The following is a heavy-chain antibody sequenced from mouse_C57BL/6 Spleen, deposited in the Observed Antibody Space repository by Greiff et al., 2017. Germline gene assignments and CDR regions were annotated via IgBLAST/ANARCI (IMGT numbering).Heavy chain of an antibody. J-gene: IGHJ2*01. Sequence: EVKLMESGGGLVKPGGSLKLSCAASGFTFSSYAMSWVRQTPEKRLEWVATISDGGSYTYYPDNVKGRFTISRDNAKNNLYLQMSQLKSEDTAMYYGARGTTVVATDCDYWGQGTTLTVSS. CDR1: GFTFSSYA. CDR2: ISDGGSYT. D-gene: IGHD1-1*01. CDR3: ARGTTVVATDCDY. V-gene: IGHV5-4*03.